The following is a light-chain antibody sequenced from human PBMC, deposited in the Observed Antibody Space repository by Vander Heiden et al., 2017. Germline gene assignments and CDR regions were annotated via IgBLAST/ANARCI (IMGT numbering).Light chain of an antibody. Sequence: QSLLTQPPSVSVTPGQRVTISSTRSSSNTGAGYDVHWYQQIPGTAPKLLIYGNSNRPSGVPDRFSGSKSGTSASLAITGLQAEDEADYYCQSYDSSLSGVVFGGGTKLTVL. V-gene: IGLV1-40*01. CDR3: QSYDSSLSGVV. J-gene: IGLJ2*01. CDR1: SSNTGAGYD. CDR2: GNS.